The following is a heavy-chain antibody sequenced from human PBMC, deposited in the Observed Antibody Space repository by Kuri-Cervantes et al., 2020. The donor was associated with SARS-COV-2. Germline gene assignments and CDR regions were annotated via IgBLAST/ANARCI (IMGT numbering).Heavy chain of an antibody. CDR1: GGSISSSSYY. J-gene: IGHJ4*02. CDR3: ARTTVVTPAHYYFDY. CDR2: INHSGST. V-gene: IGHV4-39*07. Sequence: SETLSLTCTVSGGSISSSSYYWGWIRQPPGKGLEWIGEINHSGSTNYNPSLKSRVTISVDTSKNQFSLKLSSVTAADTAVYYCARTTVVTPAHYYFDYWGQGTLVTVSS. D-gene: IGHD4-23*01.